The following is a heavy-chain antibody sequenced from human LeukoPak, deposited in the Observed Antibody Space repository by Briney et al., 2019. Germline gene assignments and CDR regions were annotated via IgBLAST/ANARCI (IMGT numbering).Heavy chain of an antibody. CDR1: GFTFSSYG. D-gene: IGHD1-26*01. CDR2: ISGSGGST. V-gene: IGHV3-23*01. CDR3: ATTGVGSGSYFAWSRFDYFDY. J-gene: IGHJ4*02. Sequence: PGGSLRLSCAASGFTFSSYGMHWVRQAPGKGLEWVSAISGSGGSTYYAASVKGRFTISRDNSKNTLYLQMNSLRAEDTAVYYCATTGVGSGSYFAWSRFDYFDYWGQGTLVTVSS.